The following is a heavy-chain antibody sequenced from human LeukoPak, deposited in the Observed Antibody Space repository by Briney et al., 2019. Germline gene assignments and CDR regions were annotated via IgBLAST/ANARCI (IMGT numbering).Heavy chain of an antibody. CDR2: IKQDGSEK. D-gene: IGHD3-10*01. Sequence: GGSLRLSCAASGFTFSSYWMFWVRQAPGKGLEWVANIKQDGSEKYYVDSVKGRFTISRDNAKNSLYLQMNSLRAEDTAVYYCARDLITMVRGVIITYFDYWGQGTLVTVSS. CDR3: ARDLITMVRGVIITYFDY. J-gene: IGHJ4*02. CDR1: GFTFSSYW. V-gene: IGHV3-7*05.